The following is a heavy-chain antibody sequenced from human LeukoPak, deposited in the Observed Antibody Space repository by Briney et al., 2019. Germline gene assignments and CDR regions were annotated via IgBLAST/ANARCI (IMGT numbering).Heavy chain of an antibody. D-gene: IGHD6-19*01. V-gene: IGHV1-24*01. Sequence: ASVKVSCKVSGYTLTELSMHWVRQAPGKGLEWMGGFDPEDGETIYAQKFQGRVTMTEDTSTDTAYMELSSLRSEDTAVYYCATDLRYSGGWFDFDYWGQGTLVTVSS. CDR2: FDPEDGET. CDR3: ATDLRYSGGWFDFDY. J-gene: IGHJ4*02. CDR1: GYTLTELS.